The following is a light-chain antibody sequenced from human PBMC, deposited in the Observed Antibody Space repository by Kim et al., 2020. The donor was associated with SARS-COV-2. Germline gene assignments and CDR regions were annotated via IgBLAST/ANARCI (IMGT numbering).Light chain of an antibody. CDR1: SSDIGDYNY. Sequence: GQSITIACTGTSSDIGDYNYVSWYQQHPGKAPELMICDVSRRPSGISNRFSGSKSGNTASLTISGLQADDEADYYCGSYTNTSTWVFGGGTQLTVL. J-gene: IGLJ3*02. CDR3: GSYTNTSTWV. V-gene: IGLV2-14*03. CDR2: DVS.